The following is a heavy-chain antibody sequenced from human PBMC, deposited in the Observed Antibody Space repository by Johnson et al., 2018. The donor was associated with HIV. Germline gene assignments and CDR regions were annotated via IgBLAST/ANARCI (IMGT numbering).Heavy chain of an antibody. J-gene: IGHJ3*02. Sequence: QVHLVESGGGLVKPGGSLRLSCAASGFTFSNAWMSWVRQAPGKGLEWVAVIWYDGSNKYYADSVKGRFTISRDNSKNTLYLQMNSLRAEDTAVYYCARDLSEGELGHAFDIWGQGTMVTVSS. D-gene: IGHD1-26*01. CDR2: IWYDGSNK. CDR1: GFTFSNAW. V-gene: IGHV3-33*08. CDR3: ARDLSEGELGHAFDI.